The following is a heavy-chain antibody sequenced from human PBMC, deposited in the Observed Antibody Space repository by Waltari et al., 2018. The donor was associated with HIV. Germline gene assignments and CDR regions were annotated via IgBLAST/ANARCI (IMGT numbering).Heavy chain of an antibody. CDR2: ISYSGDT. J-gene: IGHJ3*01. CDR1: GFVLSYHQ. Sequence: VLLVVHGADLVQHGRSLSLCGRAAGFVLSYHQLNCVRLAPGKGLEWISYISYSGDTSYADSVKGRFTISRDNAKNSLYLQLNSLRAEDTAMYYCARENYDVLTVHDGFDVWGQGTVVTVSS. D-gene: IGHD3-9*01. V-gene: IGHV3-48*01. CDR3: ARENYDVLTVHDGFDV.